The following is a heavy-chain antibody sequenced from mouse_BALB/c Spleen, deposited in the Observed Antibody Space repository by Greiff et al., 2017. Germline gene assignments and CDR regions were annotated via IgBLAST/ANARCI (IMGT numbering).Heavy chain of an antibody. D-gene: IGHD2-14*01. CDR1: GFDFSRYW. CDR2: INPDSSTI. V-gene: IGHV4-1*02. CDR3: ASAYYRYDAWFAY. J-gene: IGHJ3*01. Sequence: EVQLVESGGGLVQPGGSLKLSCAASGFDFSRYWMSWVRQAPGKGLEWIGEINPDSSTINYTPSLKDKFIISRDNAKNTLYLQMSKVRSEDTALYYCASAYYRYDAWFAYWGQGTLVTVSA.